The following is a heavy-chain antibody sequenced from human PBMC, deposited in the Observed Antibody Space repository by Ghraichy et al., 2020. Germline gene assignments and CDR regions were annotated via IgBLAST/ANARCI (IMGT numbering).Heavy chain of an antibody. CDR1: GFTFSSYS. Sequence: GGSLRLSCAASGFTFSSYSMNWVRQAPGKGLEWVSSISSSSSYIYYADSVKGRFTISRDNAKNSLYLQMNSLRAEDTAVYYCARELQQQLANYYFDYWGQGTLVTVSS. J-gene: IGHJ4*02. CDR3: ARELQQQLANYYFDY. CDR2: ISSSSSYI. D-gene: IGHD6-13*01. V-gene: IGHV3-21*01.